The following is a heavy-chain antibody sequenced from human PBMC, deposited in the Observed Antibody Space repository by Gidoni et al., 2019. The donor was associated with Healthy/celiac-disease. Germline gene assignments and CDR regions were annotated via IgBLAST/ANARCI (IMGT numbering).Heavy chain of an antibody. V-gene: IGHV3-23*04. CDR2: IRGSGGST. CDR3: AKEGRYLSGMDYFDY. CDR1: GFAFSSYA. D-gene: IGHD3-9*01. Sequence: EVQLVESGGGLVQPGGSLSCSCAHSGFAFSSYAMSWVRPAPGKGLDWVSAIRGSGGSTYYADSLKGRFTISRDNSKNTLYLQMNSLRAEDTAVYYCAKEGRYLSGMDYFDYWGQGTLVTVSS. J-gene: IGHJ4*02.